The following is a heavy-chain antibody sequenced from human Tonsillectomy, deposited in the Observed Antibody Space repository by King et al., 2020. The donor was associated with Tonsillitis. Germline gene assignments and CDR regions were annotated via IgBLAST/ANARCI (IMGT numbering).Heavy chain of an antibody. CDR1: GFTFSSYW. J-gene: IGHJ5*01. D-gene: IGHD3-22*01. CDR2: INSYGSST. CDR3: ANYYYDSSGDHHDS. Sequence: VQLVESGGGLVQPGGSLRLSCAASGFTFSSYWMHWVRQAPGKGLVWVSRINSYGSSTSYADSVKGRFTISRDNAKNTLYLQMNSLRAEDTAVYYCANYYYDSSGDHHDSWGQGTLVTVSS. V-gene: IGHV3-74*01.